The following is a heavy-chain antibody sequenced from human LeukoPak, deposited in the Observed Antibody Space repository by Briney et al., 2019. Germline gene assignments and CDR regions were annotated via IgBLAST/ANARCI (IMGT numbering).Heavy chain of an antibody. V-gene: IGHV1-69*13. D-gene: IGHD3-10*01. J-gene: IGHJ6*03. CDR2: IIPIFGTA. CDR3: ARGYYGSGSYYTEVLNYYYYMDV. CDR1: GGTFSSYA. Sequence: GASVKVSCKASGGTFSSYAISWVRQAPGQGLEWMGGIIPIFGTANYAQKFQGRVTITADESTSTAYMELSSLRSEDTAVYYCARGYYGSGSYYTEVLNYYYYMDVWGKGTAVTISS.